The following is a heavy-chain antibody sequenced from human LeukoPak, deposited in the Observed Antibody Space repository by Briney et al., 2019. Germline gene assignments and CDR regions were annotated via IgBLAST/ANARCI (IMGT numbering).Heavy chain of an antibody. V-gene: IGHV1-2*02. D-gene: IGHD1-26*01. J-gene: IGHJ4*02. CDR3: ARDWRGSYFPDF. CDR2: INPNSGDT. CDR1: GYSLTDYY. Sequence: ASVKVSCKASGYSLTDYYMHWVRQAPGQGLEWTGWINPNSGDTNYAQKFQGRVTMTRDTSISTAYMELSRLTSDDTAIYYCARDWRGSYFPDFWGQGTLVTVSS.